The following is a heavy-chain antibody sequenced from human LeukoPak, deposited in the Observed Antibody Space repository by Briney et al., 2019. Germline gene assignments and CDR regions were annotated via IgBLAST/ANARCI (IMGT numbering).Heavy chain of an antibody. CDR3: ARGHTAVTRHFDF. Sequence: PGGSLRLSCAASGFTFSSYAMHWVRQAPGKGLEWVAVISYDGSNKYYADSVKGRFTISRDNSKNTLYLQMSSLRAEDTAVYYCARGHTAVTRHFDFWGQGTLVTVSS. D-gene: IGHD4-17*01. CDR1: GFTFSSYA. CDR2: ISYDGSNK. J-gene: IGHJ4*02. V-gene: IGHV3-30*14.